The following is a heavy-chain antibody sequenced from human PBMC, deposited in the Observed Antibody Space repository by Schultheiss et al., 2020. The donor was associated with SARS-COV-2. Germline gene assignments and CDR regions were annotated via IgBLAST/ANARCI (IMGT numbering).Heavy chain of an antibody. Sequence: GGSLRLSCAASGFTFSSYGMHWVRQAPGKGLEWVAVISYDGSNKYYADSVKGRFTISRDNSKNTLYLQMNSLRAEDTAVYYCAKDEITMIVVVPYYFDYWGQGTLVTVSS. CDR1: GFTFSSYG. D-gene: IGHD3-22*01. CDR2: ISYDGSNK. J-gene: IGHJ4*02. CDR3: AKDEITMIVVVPYYFDY. V-gene: IGHV3-30*12.